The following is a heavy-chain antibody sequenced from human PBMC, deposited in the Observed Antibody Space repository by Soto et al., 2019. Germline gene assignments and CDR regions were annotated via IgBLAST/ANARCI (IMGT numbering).Heavy chain of an antibody. CDR2: INHSGST. CDR3: ARVSGIYYYGMDV. J-gene: IGHJ6*02. D-gene: IGHD3-10*01. Sequence: QVQLQQWGAGLLKPSETLSLTCAVYDGSFSGYYWSWIRQPPGKGLEWLGEINHSGSTNYNPSLKSRVTMSVDTSTSQFSLKLSSVTAADTAVYYCARVSGIYYYGMDVWGQGTTVTVSS. V-gene: IGHV4-34*01. CDR1: DGSFSGYY.